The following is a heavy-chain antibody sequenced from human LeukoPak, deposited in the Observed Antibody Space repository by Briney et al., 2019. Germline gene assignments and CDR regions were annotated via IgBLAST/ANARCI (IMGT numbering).Heavy chain of an antibody. V-gene: IGHV3-7*01. CDR3: AKSAQYSSGSFDY. CDR2: IKQDGSEK. Sequence: GGSLRLSCAASGFTFSSYWMSWVRQAPGKGLEWVANIKQDGSEKYYVDSVKGRFTISRDNAKNSLYLQMNSLRAEDTAVYYCAKSAQYSSGSFDYWGQGTLVTVSS. J-gene: IGHJ4*02. D-gene: IGHD6-19*01. CDR1: GFTFSSYW.